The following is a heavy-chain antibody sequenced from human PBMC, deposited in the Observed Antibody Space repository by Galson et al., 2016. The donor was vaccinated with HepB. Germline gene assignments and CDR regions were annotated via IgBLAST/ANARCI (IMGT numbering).Heavy chain of an antibody. CDR1: GFIFSDHY. D-gene: IGHD3-10*01. J-gene: IGHJ4*02. CDR2: SRSKADSHVT. V-gene: IGHV3-72*01. CDR3: ARSYYD. Sequence: SLRLSCAVSGFIFSDHYLDWVRQAPGKGLEWIGRSRSKADSHVTEYAASARGRFTISRDDSKNSLYLQMNSLKIEDTAVYYCARSYYDWGQGTLVTVSS.